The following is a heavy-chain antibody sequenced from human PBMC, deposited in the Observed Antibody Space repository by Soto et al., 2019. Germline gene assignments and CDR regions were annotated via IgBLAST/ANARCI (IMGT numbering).Heavy chain of an antibody. Sequence: SETLSLTCTVSGGSISSYYWGWIRQPPGKGLEWIGYIYYSGITNYNPSLKSRVTISVDTSKNQFSLKLSSVTAADTAVYYWARYKSNYYYGMDVWGQGTTVTVAS. J-gene: IGHJ6*02. D-gene: IGHD1-20*01. CDR3: ARYKSNYYYGMDV. V-gene: IGHV4-59*01. CDR1: GGSISSYY. CDR2: IYYSGIT.